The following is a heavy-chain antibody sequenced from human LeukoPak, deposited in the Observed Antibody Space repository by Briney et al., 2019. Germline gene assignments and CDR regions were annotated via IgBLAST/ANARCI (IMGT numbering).Heavy chain of an antibody. V-gene: IGHV3-21*01. CDR3: ASGSYYTNYFDY. D-gene: IGHD1-26*01. J-gene: IGHJ4*02. CDR1: GFTFSSYT. CDR2: ISSSSSYI. Sequence: GGSLRLSCAAYGFTFSSYTMNWVRQAPGKGLEWVSSISSSSSYIYYADSVKGRFTISRDNAKNSLYLQMNSLRAEDTAVYYCASGSYYTNYFDYWGQGTLVTVSS.